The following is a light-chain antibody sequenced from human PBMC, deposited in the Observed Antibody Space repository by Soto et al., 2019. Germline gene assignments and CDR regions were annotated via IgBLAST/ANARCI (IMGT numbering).Light chain of an antibody. CDR1: QSVSSNY. V-gene: IGKV3-20*01. CDR2: RAS. Sequence: EIVLTQSPGTLSLSPGERATLSCRASQSVSSNYLAWYQQKPGQAPRLLIYRASSRATGIPDRFRGSGSGTDFTLTISRLEPEDFAVYYCQQYGSSPRTFGQGTKVEIK. CDR3: QQYGSSPRT. J-gene: IGKJ1*01.